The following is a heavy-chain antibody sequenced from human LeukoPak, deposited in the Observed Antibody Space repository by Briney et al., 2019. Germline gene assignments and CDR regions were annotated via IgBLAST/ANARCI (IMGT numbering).Heavy chain of an antibody. V-gene: IGHV3-7*04. J-gene: IGHJ4*02. CDR1: GFTFSSYW. CDR2: IQQDGSEK. D-gene: IGHD6-13*01. Sequence: GGSLRLSCAASGFTFSSYWMNWVRQAPGKGLEWVANIQQDGSEKYYVDSVKGRFTISRDNAKNSLYLQMNSLRAEDTAVYYCARARDSSSWFSSDYWGQGTLVTVSS. CDR3: ARARDSSSWFSSDY.